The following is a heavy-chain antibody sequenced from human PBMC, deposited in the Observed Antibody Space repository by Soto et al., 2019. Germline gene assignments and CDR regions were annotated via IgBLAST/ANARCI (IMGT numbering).Heavy chain of an antibody. Sequence: GGSLRLSCVASGFSFSDYSMNWVRQAPGKGLEWVSYIPSISDNTQYADSVKGRFTVSRDNAKNSLFLQMDSLRDEDTAIYYCARLPKGSLVTAWGQGTLVTVSS. J-gene: IGHJ4*02. CDR3: ARLPKGSLVTA. V-gene: IGHV3-21*01. CDR2: IPSISDNT. CDR1: GFSFSDYS. D-gene: IGHD2-21*02.